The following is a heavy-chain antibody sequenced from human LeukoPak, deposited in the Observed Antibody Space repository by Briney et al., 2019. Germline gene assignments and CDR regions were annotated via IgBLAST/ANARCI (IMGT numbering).Heavy chain of an antibody. CDR1: GFTFSSYG. Sequence: GGSLRLSCAASGFTFSSYGMHWVRQAPGKGLEWVAFIRYDGSNKYYADSVKGRFTISRDNSKNTLYLQMNSLRAEDTAVYYCAKERRLYNYYSDYWGQGTLVTVSS. CDR3: AKERRLYNYYSDY. CDR2: IRYDGSNK. V-gene: IGHV3-30*02. J-gene: IGHJ4*02. D-gene: IGHD1-14*01.